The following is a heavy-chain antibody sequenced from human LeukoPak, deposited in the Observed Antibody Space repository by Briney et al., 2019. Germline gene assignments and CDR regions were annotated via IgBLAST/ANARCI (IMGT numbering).Heavy chain of an antibody. D-gene: IGHD2-2*02. V-gene: IGHV4-4*07. J-gene: IGHJ3*02. CDR2: IYTSGST. Sequence: SETLSLTCTVSGGSISSYYWSWVRQPAGKGLEWIGRIYTSGSTNYNPSLKGRVTMPVDTSKNQFSLKLSSVTAADTAVYYCARDKAIDDAFDIWGQGTMVTVSS. CDR3: ARDKAIDDAFDI. CDR1: GGSISSYY.